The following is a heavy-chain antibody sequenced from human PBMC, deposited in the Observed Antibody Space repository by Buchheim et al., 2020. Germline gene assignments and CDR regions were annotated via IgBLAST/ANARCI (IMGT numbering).Heavy chain of an antibody. D-gene: IGHD2-15*01. CDR2: ISYDGSNK. CDR1: GFTFSSYA. J-gene: IGHJ6*02. Sequence: QVQLVESGGGVVQPGRSLRLSCAASGFTFSSYAMHWVRQAPGKGLEWVAVISYDGSNKYYADSVKGRFTISRYNSKNTLYLQMNSLRAEDTAVYYCAKGVVFPLYGMDVWGQGTT. V-gene: IGHV3-30*04. CDR3: AKGVVFPLYGMDV.